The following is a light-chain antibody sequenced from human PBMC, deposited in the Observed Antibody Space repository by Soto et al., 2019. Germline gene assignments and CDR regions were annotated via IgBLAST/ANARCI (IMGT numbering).Light chain of an antibody. V-gene: IGLV2-14*03. CDR3: CSYARPTFDA. J-gene: IGLJ1*01. CDR2: DVD. Sequence: QSALAQPASVSGSPGQSITISCTGSSSDIGSYNYVCWYQQRPGKAPKLIIYDVDYRPSGVSHRFSGSRSGNTASLTISGLQAEDEADYYCCSYARPTFDAFATGTKLTVL. CDR1: SSDIGSYNY.